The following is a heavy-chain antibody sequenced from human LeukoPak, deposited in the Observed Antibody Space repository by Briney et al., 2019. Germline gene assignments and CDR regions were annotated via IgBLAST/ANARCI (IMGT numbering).Heavy chain of an antibody. CDR2: IGLTDTTI. CDR1: GFTYSDYY. V-gene: IGHV3-11*01. Sequence: GGSLRLSCAASGFTYSDYYMSWIRQVPGKGLEWVSYIGLTDTTIYYADSLKGRFAISRDNAKNSLYLHTHSLRAEDTAIYYCARLKLGYWYFDLWGRGTLLTVSS. CDR3: ARLKLGYWYFDL. D-gene: IGHD7-27*01. J-gene: IGHJ2*01.